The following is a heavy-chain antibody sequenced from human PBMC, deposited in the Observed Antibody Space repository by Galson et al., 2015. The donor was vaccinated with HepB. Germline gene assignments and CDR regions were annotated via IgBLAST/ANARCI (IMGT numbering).Heavy chain of an antibody. J-gene: IGHJ4*02. CDR3: ATDSHYGDAY. D-gene: IGHD4-17*01. V-gene: IGHV3-66*01. CDR2: IYGRGDT. CDR1: EFPVSINY. Sequence: SLRLSCAVFEFPVSINYMSWVRQAPGKGLEWVSVIYGRGDTYYADSVKGRFTMSRDTSKNTLYLQMNSLRAEDTAVYYCATDSHYGDAYWGQGTLVTVSS.